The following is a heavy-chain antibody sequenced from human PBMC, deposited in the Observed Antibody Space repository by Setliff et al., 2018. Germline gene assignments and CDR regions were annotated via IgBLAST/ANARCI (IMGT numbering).Heavy chain of an antibody. CDR3: VREYSGGGLT. CDR1: GYTFTSYG. J-gene: IGHJ3*01. V-gene: IGHV1-18*01. Sequence: GASVKVSCKASGYTFTSYGFSWVRQAPGQGLEWMGRIRVYNGNTNYGQKYQGRVAMTTDTSTNTVYMELRSLRSDDTAVYFCVREYSGGGLTWGQGTMVTVS. CDR2: IRVYNGNT. D-gene: IGHD1-26*01.